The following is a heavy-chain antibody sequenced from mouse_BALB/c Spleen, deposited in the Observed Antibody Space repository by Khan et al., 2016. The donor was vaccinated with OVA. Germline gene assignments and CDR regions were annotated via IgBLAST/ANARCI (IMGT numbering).Heavy chain of an antibody. J-gene: IGHJ3*01. D-gene: IGHD2-14*01. V-gene: IGHV1-85*01. CDR3: ARGGYGGFAY. CDR2: MFPGDGST. CDR1: GYTFTSYD. Sequence: VQLQESGAELVKPGASVKLSCKASGYTFTSYDINWVRQRPEQGLEWIGWMFPGDGSTKYNENFKGKATLTTDKSSSTAYMQLRRLTSEDSGAYFWARGGYGGFAYWGQGTLVTVSA.